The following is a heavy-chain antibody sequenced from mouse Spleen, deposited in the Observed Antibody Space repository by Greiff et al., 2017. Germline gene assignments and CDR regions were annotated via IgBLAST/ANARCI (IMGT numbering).Heavy chain of an antibody. D-gene: IGHD2-14*01. Sequence: DVQLQESGPELVKPGASVKISCKASGYSFTGYYMHWVKQSSEKSLEWIGEINPSTGGTSYNQKFKGKATLTVDKSSSTAYMQLKSLTSEDSAVYYCATYYRYDEEDAMDYWGQGTSVTVSS. V-gene: IGHV1-43*01. CDR2: INPSTGGT. J-gene: IGHJ4*01. CDR3: ATYYRYDEEDAMDY. CDR1: GYSFTGYY.